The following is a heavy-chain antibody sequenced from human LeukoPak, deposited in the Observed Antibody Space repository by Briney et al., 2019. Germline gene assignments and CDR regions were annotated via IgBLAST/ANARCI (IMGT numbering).Heavy chain of an antibody. CDR1: GFTFSSYA. J-gene: IGHJ6*02. CDR2: ISYDGSNK. CDR3: ARAITMVRGPPLIGMDV. Sequence: GGSLRLSCAASGFTFSSYAMSWVRQAPGKGLEWVAVISYDGSNKYYADSVKGRFTISRDNSKNTLYLQMNSLRAEDTAVYYCARAITMVRGPPLIGMDVWGQGTTVTVSS. V-gene: IGHV3-30-3*01. D-gene: IGHD3-10*01.